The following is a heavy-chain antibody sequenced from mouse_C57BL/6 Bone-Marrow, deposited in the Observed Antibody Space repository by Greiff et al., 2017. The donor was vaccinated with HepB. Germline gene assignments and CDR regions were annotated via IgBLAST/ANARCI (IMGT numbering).Heavy chain of an antibody. CDR2: ISSGGSYT. D-gene: IGHD1-1*01. J-gene: IGHJ2*01. Sequence: EVQLQESGGDLVKPGGSLKLSCAASGFTFSSYGMSWVRQTPDKRLEWVATISSGGSYTYYPDSVKGRFTISRDNAKNTLYLQMSSLKSEDTAMYYCARPFYYYGSFDYWGQGTTLTVSS. CDR3: ARPFYYYGSFDY. V-gene: IGHV5-6*01. CDR1: GFTFSSYG.